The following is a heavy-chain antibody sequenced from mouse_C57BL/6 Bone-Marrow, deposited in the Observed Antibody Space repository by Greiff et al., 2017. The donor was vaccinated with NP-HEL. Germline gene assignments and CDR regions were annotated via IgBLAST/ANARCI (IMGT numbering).Heavy chain of an antibody. J-gene: IGHJ3*01. V-gene: IGHV5-6*01. CDR2: LSSGGSYT. CDR3: ATSTRRAY. D-gene: IGHD2-1*01. Sequence: EVQRVESGGDLVKPGGSLKLSCAASGFTFSSYGMSWVRQTPDKMLEWVATLSSGGSYTYSPDSVKGRLPISRDNAKNTLYLQRSSLKSEDTAMYYCATSTRRAYWGQGTLVTVSA. CDR1: GFTFSSYG.